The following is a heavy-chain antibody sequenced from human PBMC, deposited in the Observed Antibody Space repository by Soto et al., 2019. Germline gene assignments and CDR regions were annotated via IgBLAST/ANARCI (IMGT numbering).Heavy chain of an antibody. Sequence: QVHLQQWGAGLLKPSETLSLTCAVYGGSFSGYFWNWVRQPPGKGLEWIGEINHSGSTKYNPSLKSRVTLSVDTYKNQFCLRVFSVTAADTAVYYCARDLSGYYYGMDVWGQGTTVTVS. J-gene: IGHJ6*02. CDR2: INHSGST. CDR1: GGSFSGYF. CDR3: ARDLSGYYYGMDV. V-gene: IGHV4-34*01.